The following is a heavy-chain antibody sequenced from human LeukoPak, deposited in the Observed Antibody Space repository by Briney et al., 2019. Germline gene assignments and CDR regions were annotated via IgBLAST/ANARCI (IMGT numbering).Heavy chain of an antibody. CDR3: ARLTGRLYYYGMDV. D-gene: IGHD3-16*01. CDR1: GGSISSYY. CDR2: IYYSGST. Sequence: SETLSLTCTVSGGSISSYYWSWIRQPPGKGLEWIGYIYYSGSTYYNPSLKSRVTISVDTSKNQFSLKLSSVTAADTAVYYCARLTGRLYYYGMDVWGQGTTVTVSS. V-gene: IGHV4-59*08. J-gene: IGHJ6*02.